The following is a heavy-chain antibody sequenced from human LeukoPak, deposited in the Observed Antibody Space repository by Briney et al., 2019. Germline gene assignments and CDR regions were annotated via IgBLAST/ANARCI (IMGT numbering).Heavy chain of an antibody. CDR1: GYTFTSYG. Sequence: GASVKVSCKASGYTFTSYGISWVRQAPGQGLEWMGWISAYNGNTNYAQKLQGRVTMTTDTSTSTAYMELRSLRSDDTAVYYCARDLEVFDVWGSYPHGAFDIWGQGTMVTVSS. V-gene: IGHV1-18*01. J-gene: IGHJ3*02. CDR2: ISAYNGNT. D-gene: IGHD3-16*02. CDR3: ARDLEVFDVWGSYPHGAFDI.